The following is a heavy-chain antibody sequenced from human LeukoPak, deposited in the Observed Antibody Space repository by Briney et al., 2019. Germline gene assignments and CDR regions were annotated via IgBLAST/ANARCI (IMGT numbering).Heavy chain of an antibody. CDR1: GGSFSGYY. D-gene: IGHD1-26*01. CDR2: INHSGST. V-gene: IGHV4-34*01. J-gene: IGHJ3*02. Sequence: SETLSLTCAVYGGSFSGYYWSWIRQPPGKGLEWIGEINHSGSTNYNPSPKSRVTISVDTSKNQFSLKVNSVTAADTALYYYARRRSWPDALDIWGQGTMVAVSS. CDR3: ARRRSWPDALDI.